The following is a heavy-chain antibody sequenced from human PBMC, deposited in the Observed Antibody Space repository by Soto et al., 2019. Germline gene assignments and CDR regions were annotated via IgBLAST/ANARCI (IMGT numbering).Heavy chain of an antibody. CDR3: ARSGDNYNRLDY. D-gene: IGHD1-1*01. CDR1: DLTFSDSD. Sequence: XVPLRLSVEGFDLTFSDSDISGIRQAPGKGLEWISYSSNSGTFSRYADSVKGRFSISRDNTKNLLYLQMNSLRAEDTAVYYCARSGDNYNRLDYWGQGTPVTVSS. J-gene: IGHJ4*02. V-gene: IGHV3-11*06. CDR2: SSNSGTFS.